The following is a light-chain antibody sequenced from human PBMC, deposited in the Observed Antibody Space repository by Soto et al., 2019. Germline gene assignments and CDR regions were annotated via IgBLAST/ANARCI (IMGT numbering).Light chain of an antibody. CDR3: QTWDTDIRV. V-gene: IGLV4-69*01. CDR1: SGYSSFA. CDR2: LNSDGSH. J-gene: IGLJ2*01. Sequence: QLVLTQSPSASASLGASVKLTCTLSSGYSSFAIAWHQQQPQKGPRYLMKLNSDGSHNRGDGIPDRFSGSSSGAERYLTISSLQSDDEADYYCQTWDTDIRVFGGGTKVTVL.